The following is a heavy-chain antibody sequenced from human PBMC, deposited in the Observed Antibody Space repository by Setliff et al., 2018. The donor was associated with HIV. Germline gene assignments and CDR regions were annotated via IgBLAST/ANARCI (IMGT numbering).Heavy chain of an antibody. V-gene: IGHV4-39*07. CDR1: GGSISSSSYY. D-gene: IGHD3-10*01. CDR2: IYYSEST. CDR3: ARDGPLEGSYRYYYYYMDV. Sequence: SETLSLTCTVSGGSISSSSYYWGWIRQPPGKGLEWIGSIYYSESTSYNPSLKSRVTISVDTSKNQFSLKLSSVTAADTAVYYCARDGPLEGSYRYYYYYMDVWGKGTTVTVSS. J-gene: IGHJ6*03.